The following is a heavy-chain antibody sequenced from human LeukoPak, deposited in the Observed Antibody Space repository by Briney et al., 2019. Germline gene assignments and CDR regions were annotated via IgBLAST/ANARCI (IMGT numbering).Heavy chain of an antibody. V-gene: IGHV1-2*02. J-gene: IGHJ4*02. D-gene: IGHD3-10*01. CDR1: GYTFTSCG. CDR2: INPNSGGT. CDR3: ARGRTSYYYGSGSQPPPDY. Sequence: ASVKVSCKASGYTFTSCGISWVRQAPGQGLEWMGWINPNSGGTNYAQKFQGRVTMTRDTSISTAYMELSRLRSDDTAVYYCARGRTSYYYGSGSQPPPDYWGQGTLVTVSS.